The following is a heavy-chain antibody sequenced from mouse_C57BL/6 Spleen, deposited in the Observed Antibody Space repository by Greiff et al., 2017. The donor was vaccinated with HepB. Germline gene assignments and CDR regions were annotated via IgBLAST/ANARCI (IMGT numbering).Heavy chain of an antibody. V-gene: IGHV3-6*01. CDR1: GYSITSGYY. CDR3: ARDPITHYFDY. J-gene: IGHJ2*01. Sequence: ESGPGLVKPSQSLSLTCSVTGYSITSGYYWNWIRQFPGNKLEWMGYISYDGSNNYNPSLKNRISITRDTSKNQFFLKLNSVTTEDTATYYCARDPITHYFDYWGQGTTLTVSS. CDR2: ISYDGSN. D-gene: IGHD1-2*01.